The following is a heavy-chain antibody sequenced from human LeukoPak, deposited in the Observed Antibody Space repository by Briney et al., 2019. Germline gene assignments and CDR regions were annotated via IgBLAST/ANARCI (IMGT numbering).Heavy chain of an antibody. Sequence: GGSLRLSCAVSGFTFSSYSMNWVRQAPGKGLEWVSSISSSSSYIYYADSVKGRFTISRDNAKNSLYLQMNSLRAEDTAVYYCASALNFWSGYLPYWGQGTLVTVSS. CDR2: ISSSSSYI. CDR1: GFTFSSYS. J-gene: IGHJ4*02. CDR3: ASALNFWSGYLPY. V-gene: IGHV3-21*01. D-gene: IGHD3-3*01.